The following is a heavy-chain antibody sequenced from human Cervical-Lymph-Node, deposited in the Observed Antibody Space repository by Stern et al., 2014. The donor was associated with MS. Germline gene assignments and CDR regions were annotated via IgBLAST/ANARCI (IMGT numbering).Heavy chain of an antibody. CDR2: IPYDGRNK. CDR1: GFTFSSYG. V-gene: IGHV3-30*03. CDR3: ASLLGWYSSSRFDY. D-gene: IGHD6-6*01. Sequence: QLVESGGGVVQPGRSLRLSCAASGFTFSSYGMHWVRQAPGKGLEWVAVIPYDGRNKYYAGSVEGRFTISRDNSKNTLYLQMNSLRAEDTAVYYCASLLGWYSSSRFDYWGQGTLVTVSS. J-gene: IGHJ4*02.